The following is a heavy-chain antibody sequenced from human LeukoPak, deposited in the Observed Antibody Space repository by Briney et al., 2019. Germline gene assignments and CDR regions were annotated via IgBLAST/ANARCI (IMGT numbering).Heavy chain of an antibody. CDR1: GGSISSGSYY. J-gene: IGHJ6*02. D-gene: IGHD3-3*01. CDR2: IYTSGST. CDR3: ARASITIFGVAYGMDV. Sequence: SGTLSLTCTVSGGSISSGSYYWSWIRQPAGKGLEWIGRIYTSGSTNYNPSLKSRVTISVDTSKNQFSLKLSSVTAADTAVYYCARASITIFGVAYGMDVWGQGTTVTVSS. V-gene: IGHV4-61*02.